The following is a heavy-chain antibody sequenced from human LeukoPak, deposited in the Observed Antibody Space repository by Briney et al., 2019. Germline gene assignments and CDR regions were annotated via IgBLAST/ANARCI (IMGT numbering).Heavy chain of an antibody. J-gene: IGHJ4*02. CDR2: IYHSGST. V-gene: IGHV4-38-2*02. CDR1: GYSISSGYY. D-gene: IGHD6-13*01. Sequence: SETLSLTCAVSGYSISSGYYWGWIRQPPGKGLEWIGSIYHSGSTYYNPSLKSRVTISVDTSKNQFSLKLSSVTAADTAVYYCAREPAAAGSFDYWGQGTLVTVSS. CDR3: AREPAAAGSFDY.